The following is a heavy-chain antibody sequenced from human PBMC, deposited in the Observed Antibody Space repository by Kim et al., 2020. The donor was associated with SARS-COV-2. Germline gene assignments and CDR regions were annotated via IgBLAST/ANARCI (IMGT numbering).Heavy chain of an antibody. Sequence: GGSLRLSCEASGFTFSKFYMTWLRQAPGRSLEWLSYTSGDRRDISYADSVKGRFTISRDNGKNSLYLQMNSLRGKDTAVYYCSRDPRPLDFWGQGTLVTVSS. V-gene: IGHV3-11*06. J-gene: IGHJ4*02. CDR1: GFTFSKFY. D-gene: IGHD6-6*01. CDR2: TSGDRRDI. CDR3: SRDPRPLDF.